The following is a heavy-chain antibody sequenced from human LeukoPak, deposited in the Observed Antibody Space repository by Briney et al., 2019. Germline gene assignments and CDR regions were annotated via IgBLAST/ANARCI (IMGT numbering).Heavy chain of an antibody. CDR2: IYSDGNT. CDR3: ARDFSGRGDAFDI. CDR1: GFTVSSNY. Sequence: GGSLRLSCAASGFTVSSNYMSWVRQAPGKGLEWVSVIYSDGNTYYADSVKGRFTISRDNSKNTLYLQMNSLRAEGTAVYYCARDFSGRGDAFDIWGQGTMVTVSS. V-gene: IGHV3-53*01. D-gene: IGHD1-26*01. J-gene: IGHJ3*02.